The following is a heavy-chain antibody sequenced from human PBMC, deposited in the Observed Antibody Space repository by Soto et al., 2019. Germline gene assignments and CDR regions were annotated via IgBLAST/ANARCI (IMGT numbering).Heavy chain of an antibody. V-gene: IGHV3-23*01. Sequence: SGGSLRLSCAASGFTFSTYAMNWVRQAPGKGLEWVSAISGTGGSTFYADSVKGRFTLSRDNSKNTLYLQMNSLRAADTAVYYCAKGHYSSVEKYYYGMDVWGQGTTVTVSS. CDR1: GFTFSTYA. CDR3: AKGHYSSVEKYYYGMDV. CDR2: ISGTGGST. D-gene: IGHD6-25*01. J-gene: IGHJ6*02.